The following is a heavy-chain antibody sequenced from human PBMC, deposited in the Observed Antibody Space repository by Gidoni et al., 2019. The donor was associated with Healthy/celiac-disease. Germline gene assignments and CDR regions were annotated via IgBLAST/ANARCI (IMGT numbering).Heavy chain of an antibody. D-gene: IGHD1-26*01. J-gene: IGHJ6*02. CDR2: IIPICGTA. CDR1: GVTFSSYA. Sequence: QVQLVQSGAEVKKPGSSVKVSCKASGVTFSSYAISWVRQAPGQGLEWMGGIIPICGTANYAQKFQGRVTITADESTSTAYMELSSLRSEDTAVYYCARGSIVGATSPRMPYYYYGMDVWGQGTTVTVSS. CDR3: ARGSIVGATSPRMPYYYYGMDV. V-gene: IGHV1-69*01.